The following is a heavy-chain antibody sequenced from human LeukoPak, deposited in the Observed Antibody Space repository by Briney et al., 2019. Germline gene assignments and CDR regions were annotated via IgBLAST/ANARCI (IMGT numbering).Heavy chain of an antibody. Sequence: GRSLRLSCAASGFTFSSYGMHWVRQAPGKGLEWVAVISYDGSNKYYADSVKGRFTISRDNSKNTLYLQMNSLRAEDTAVYYCARDRGGSYFDYWGQGTLVTVSS. J-gene: IGHJ4*02. CDR2: ISYDGSNK. CDR3: ARDRGGSYFDY. V-gene: IGHV3-30*03. CDR1: GFTFSSYG. D-gene: IGHD1-26*01.